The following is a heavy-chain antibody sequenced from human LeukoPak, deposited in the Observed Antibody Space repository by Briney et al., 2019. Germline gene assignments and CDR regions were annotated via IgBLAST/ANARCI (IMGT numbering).Heavy chain of an antibody. CDR1: GYTFTGHY. CDR2: INPNSGGT. D-gene: IGHD4-17*01. Sequence: GASVKVSCKASGYTFTGHYMHWVRQAPGQGLEWMGWINPNSGGTNYAQKFQGRVTMTRDTSISTAYMELSRLRSDDTAVYYCARDPDYGDYVSPDYWGQGTLVTVSS. CDR3: ARDPDYGDYVSPDY. V-gene: IGHV1-2*02. J-gene: IGHJ4*02.